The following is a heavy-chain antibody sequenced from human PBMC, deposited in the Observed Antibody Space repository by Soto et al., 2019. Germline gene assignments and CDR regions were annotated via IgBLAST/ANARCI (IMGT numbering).Heavy chain of an antibody. J-gene: IGHJ4*02. D-gene: IGHD6-13*01. CDR2: IIPILGIA. CDR3: ASLATADTLEY. CDR1: GGTFSSYT. V-gene: IGHV1-69*02. Sequence: QVQLVQSGAEVKKPGSSVKVSCKASGGTFSSYTISWVRQAPGKGLEWMGRIIPILGIANYAQKFQGRVTITADKSTSTAYMELSSLRSEDTAVYYCASLATADTLEYWGQGTLVTVSS.